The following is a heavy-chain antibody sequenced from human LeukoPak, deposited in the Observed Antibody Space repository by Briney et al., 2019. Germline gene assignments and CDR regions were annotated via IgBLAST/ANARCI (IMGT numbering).Heavy chain of an antibody. V-gene: IGHV3-23*01. D-gene: IGHD2-2*01. CDR1: GFTFSSYA. Sequence: PGGSLRLTCAASGFTFSSYAMSWVRQAPGKGLEWVSAISASGGSTYYADSVKGRFTISRDNSKNTLYLQMNSLRAEDTAVYYCAKGGPAILYCSSTSCYLYWGQGTLVTVSS. CDR3: AKGGPAILYCSSTSCYLY. J-gene: IGHJ4*02. CDR2: ISASGGST.